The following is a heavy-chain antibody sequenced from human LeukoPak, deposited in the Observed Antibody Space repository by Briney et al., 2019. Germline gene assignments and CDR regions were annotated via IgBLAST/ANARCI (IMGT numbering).Heavy chain of an antibody. J-gene: IGHJ5*02. Sequence: PSETLSLTCTVSGGSISSSSYHWGWIRQPPGKGLEWIGSIYYSGSTYYNPSLKSRVTISVDTSKNQFSLKLSSVTAADTAVYYCARQYCSGGSCYPWFDPWGQGTLVTVSS. CDR2: IYYSGST. D-gene: IGHD2-15*01. CDR1: GGSISSSSYH. CDR3: ARQYCSGGSCYPWFDP. V-gene: IGHV4-39*01.